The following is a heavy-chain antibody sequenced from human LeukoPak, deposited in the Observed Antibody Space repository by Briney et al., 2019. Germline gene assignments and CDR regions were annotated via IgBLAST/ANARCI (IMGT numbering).Heavy chain of an antibody. V-gene: IGHV1-3*01. Sequence: ASVKVSCKASGYTFTSYAMHWVRQAPGQRLEWMGWINAGNGNTKYSQKFQGRVTITRDTSASTAYMELSSLRSDDTAVYYCARSSLISPIKDYGDPNFDYWGQGTLVTVSS. CDR1: GYTFTSYA. J-gene: IGHJ4*02. CDR3: ARSSLISPIKDYGDPNFDY. D-gene: IGHD4-17*01. CDR2: INAGNGNT.